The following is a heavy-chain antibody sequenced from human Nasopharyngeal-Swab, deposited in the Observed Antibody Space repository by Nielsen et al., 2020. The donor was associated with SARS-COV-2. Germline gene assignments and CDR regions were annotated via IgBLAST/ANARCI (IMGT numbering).Heavy chain of an antibody. CDR1: GGSISSYY. D-gene: IGHD2-2*01. CDR2: IYYSGST. Sequence: SETLSLTCTVSGGSISSYYWSWTRQPPGKGLEWIGYIYYSGSTNYNPSLKSRVTISVDTSKNQFSLKLSSVTAADTAVYYCARVGYCSSTSCYAAYYFDYWGQGTLVTVSS. J-gene: IGHJ4*02. CDR3: ARVGYCSSTSCYAAYYFDY. V-gene: IGHV4-59*01.